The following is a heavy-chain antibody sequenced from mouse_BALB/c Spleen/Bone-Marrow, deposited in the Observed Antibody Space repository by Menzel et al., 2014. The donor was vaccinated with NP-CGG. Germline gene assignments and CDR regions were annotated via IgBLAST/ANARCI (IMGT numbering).Heavy chain of an antibody. CDR3: ARYLIFYDYDEAMNY. CDR2: VDPANGDT. CDR1: GFNIKDTY. Sequence: VQLQQSGAELVKPGASVKLSCTASGFNIKDTYMHWVKQRPEQGLEWIGGVDPANGDTKYDPKFQGKATITADTSSNTAYLQLSSLTSEDTAVYYCARYLIFYDYDEAMNYWGQGTSVTVSS. V-gene: IGHV14-3*02. D-gene: IGHD2-4*01. J-gene: IGHJ4*01.